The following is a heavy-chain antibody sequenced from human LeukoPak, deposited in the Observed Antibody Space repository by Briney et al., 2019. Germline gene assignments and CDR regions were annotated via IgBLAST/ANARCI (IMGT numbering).Heavy chain of an antibody. D-gene: IGHD5-12*01. J-gene: IGHJ4*02. CDR3: AKNPYEYYFDY. Sequence: ASVKVSCKASGYTFTGYYMHWVRQAPGQGLEWMGWINPNSGDTNYAQKFQGRVTMTRDTSIRTAYFELSGLRSDDTAVYYCAKNPYEYYFDYWGQGTLVTVSS. CDR2: INPNSGDT. CDR1: GYTFTGYY. V-gene: IGHV1-2*02.